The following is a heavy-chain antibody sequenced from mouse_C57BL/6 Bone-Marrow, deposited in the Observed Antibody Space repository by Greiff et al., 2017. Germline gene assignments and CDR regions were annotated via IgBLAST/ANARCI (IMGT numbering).Heavy chain of an antibody. Sequence: QVQLQQSGAELVRPGASVTLSCKASGYTFTDYEMHWVKQTPVHGLEWIGAIDPETGGTAYNQKFKGKAILTADKSSSTAYMELRSLTSEDSAVYYCASPSYCGNYWFAYWGQGTLVTVSA. CDR3: ASPSYCGNYWFAY. J-gene: IGHJ3*01. D-gene: IGHD2-10*01. CDR2: IDPETGGT. V-gene: IGHV1-15*01. CDR1: GYTFTDYE.